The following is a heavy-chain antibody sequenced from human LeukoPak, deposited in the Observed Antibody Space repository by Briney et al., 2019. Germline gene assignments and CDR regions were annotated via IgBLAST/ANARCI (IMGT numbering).Heavy chain of an antibody. V-gene: IGHV2-70*11. Sequence: SGPTLVNPTQTLTLTCTFSGFSLSTSGMCVNWFRQPPGKALEWLARVDWDDDKYYGTSLKTRLAISKDTSKNQVVLTMTNMDPADTATYYCARSNWGSPWYFDLWGRGTLVTVSS. CDR3: ARSNWGSPWYFDL. CDR2: VDWDDDK. D-gene: IGHD7-27*01. J-gene: IGHJ2*01. CDR1: GFSLSTSGMC.